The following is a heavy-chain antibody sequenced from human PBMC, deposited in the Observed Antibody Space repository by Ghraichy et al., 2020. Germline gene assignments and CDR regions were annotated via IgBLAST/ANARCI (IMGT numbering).Heavy chain of an antibody. CDR2: ISGSGGST. J-gene: IGHJ3*02. CDR1: GFTFSSYA. D-gene: IGHD3-22*01. Sequence: GGSLRLSYAASGFTFSSYAMSWVRQAPGKGLEWVSAISGSGGSTYYADSVKGRFTISRDNSKNTLYLQMNSLRAEDTAVYYCAKYDSSGYFPSSFDIWGQGTMVTVSS. V-gene: IGHV3-23*01. CDR3: AKYDSSGYFPSSFDI.